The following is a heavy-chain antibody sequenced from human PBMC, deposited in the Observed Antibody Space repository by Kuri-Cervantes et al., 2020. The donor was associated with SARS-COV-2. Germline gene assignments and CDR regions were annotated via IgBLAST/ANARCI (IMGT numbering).Heavy chain of an antibody. Sequence: GGSLKSPSAASGIGFTSYWISWVCQAPGKGLGWVSNIWPDGSAKYYGDSVKGRFTISRDNAKNSLYLPMNSLRAEDTAVYYGAKDTYLYYYGSGSPNYWGLGTLVTVSS. CDR2: IWPDGSAK. J-gene: IGHJ4*02. CDR1: GIGFTSYW. D-gene: IGHD3-10*01. CDR3: AKDTYLYYYGSGSPNY. V-gene: IGHV3-7*01.